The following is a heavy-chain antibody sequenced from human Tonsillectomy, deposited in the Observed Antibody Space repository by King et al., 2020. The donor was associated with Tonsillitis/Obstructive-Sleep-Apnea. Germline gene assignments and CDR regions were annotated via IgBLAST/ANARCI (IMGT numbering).Heavy chain of an antibody. CDR1: GYSFTSYW. J-gene: IGHJ4*02. CDR3: ARRRVNRACTVGFDY. D-gene: IGHD3-10*01. CDR2: IYPGDSDT. V-gene: IGHV5-51*01. Sequence: VQLVESGAEVKKPGESLKISCKGSGYSFTSYWIGWVRQMPGKGLEWMGIIYPGDSDTRYSPSFQGQVTISADKSISTAYLQWSSLKASDAAMYYCARRRVNRACTVGFDYWGQGTLVTVSS.